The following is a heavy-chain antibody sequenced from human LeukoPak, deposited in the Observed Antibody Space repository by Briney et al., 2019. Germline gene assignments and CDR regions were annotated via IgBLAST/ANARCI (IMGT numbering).Heavy chain of an antibody. J-gene: IGHJ4*02. CDR2: ISYDGSNT. Sequence: PGRSLRLSCAASRFTFGNYAMHWVRQTPGKGLEWVAAISYDGSNTDFADSVRGRFTISRDNYKKTLYLQMNSLRTEDTALYYCTRAPDHHDAGAYPPFDFWGQGSLVTVSS. CDR1: RFTFGNYA. CDR3: TRAPDHHDAGAYPPFDF. D-gene: IGHD3-16*01. V-gene: IGHV3-30-3*01.